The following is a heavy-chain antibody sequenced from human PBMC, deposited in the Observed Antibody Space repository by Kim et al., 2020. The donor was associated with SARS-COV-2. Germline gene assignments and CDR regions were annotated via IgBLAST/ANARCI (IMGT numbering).Heavy chain of an antibody. CDR2: IDPSDSYT. CDR3: ARFEYSSSSYYYYYGMDV. J-gene: IGHJ6*02. V-gene: IGHV5-10-1*01. Sequence: GESLKISCKGSGYSFTSYWISWVRQMPGKGLEWMGRIDPSDSYTNYSPSFQGHVTISADKSISTAYLQWSSLKASDTAMYYCARFEYSSSSYYYYYGMDVWGQGTTVTVSS. D-gene: IGHD6-6*01. CDR1: GYSFTSYW.